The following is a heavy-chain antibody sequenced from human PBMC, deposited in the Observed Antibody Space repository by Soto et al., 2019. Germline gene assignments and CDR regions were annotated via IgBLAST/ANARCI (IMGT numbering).Heavy chain of an antibody. J-gene: IGHJ3*02. D-gene: IGHD3-22*01. V-gene: IGHV1-18*04. Sequence: QVQLVQSGAEVKKPGASVKVSCKASGYTFTSYGISWVRQAPGQGLEWMGWISAYNGNTNYAQKLQDRVTMTTDTSTSTAYMELRSLRSDDTAVYYCARDPRRGYYYDSSGSAFDIWGQGTMVTVSS. CDR3: ARDPRRGYYYDSSGSAFDI. CDR1: GYTFTSYG. CDR2: ISAYNGNT.